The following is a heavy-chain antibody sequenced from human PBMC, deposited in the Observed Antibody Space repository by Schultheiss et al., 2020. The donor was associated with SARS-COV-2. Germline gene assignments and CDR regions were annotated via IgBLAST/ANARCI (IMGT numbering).Heavy chain of an antibody. J-gene: IGHJ4*02. D-gene: IGHD1-26*01. CDR2: ISSGSTTI. CDR3: ADLNSGSYLTVGY. Sequence: GGSLRLSCAASGFTFSYYSMNWVRQAPGKGLEWISYISSGSTTIHYADSVKGRFTISRDNSKNSLYLQMNSLRTEDTALYYCADLNSGSYLTVGYWGQGTLVTVSS. V-gene: IGHV3-48*04. CDR1: GFTFSYYS.